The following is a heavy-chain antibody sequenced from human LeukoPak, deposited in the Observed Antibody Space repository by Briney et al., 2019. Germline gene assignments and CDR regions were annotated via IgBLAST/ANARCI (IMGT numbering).Heavy chain of an antibody. CDR3: ASPFDY. CDR1: GFTFSSYS. V-gene: IGHV3-48*01. Sequence: GGSLRLSCAASGFTFSSYSMNWVRQAPGKGLEWVSYIDCSSSTIYYADSVKGRFTISRDNAKNSLYLQMNSLRAEDTAVYYCASPFDYWGQGTLVTVSS. J-gene: IGHJ4*02. CDR2: IDCSSSTI.